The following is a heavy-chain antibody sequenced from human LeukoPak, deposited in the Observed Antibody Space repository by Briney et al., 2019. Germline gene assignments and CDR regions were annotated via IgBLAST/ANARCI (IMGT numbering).Heavy chain of an antibody. D-gene: IGHD3-10*01. Sequence: GGSLRLSCAASGFTFSSYGMHWVRQAPGKGLEWVAVISYDGSNKYYADSVKGRFTISRDNSKNTLYLQMNSLRAEDTAVYYCARLDYYDAFDIWGQGTMVTVSS. V-gene: IGHV3-30*03. J-gene: IGHJ3*02. CDR2: ISYDGSNK. CDR3: ARLDYYDAFDI. CDR1: GFTFSSYG.